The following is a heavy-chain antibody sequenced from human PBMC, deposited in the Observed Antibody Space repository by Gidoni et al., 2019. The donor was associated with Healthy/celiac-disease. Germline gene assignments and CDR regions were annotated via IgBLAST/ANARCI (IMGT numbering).Heavy chain of an antibody. CDR1: GGSFSGYY. J-gene: IGHJ4*02. V-gene: IGHV4-34*01. CDR3: ASIEDCGGDCYLVYDY. Sequence: QVQLQQWGAGLLKPSETLSLTCAVYGGSFSGYYWSWIRQPPGKGLEWIGEINHSGSTNYNPSLKSRVTISVDTSKNQFSLKLSSVTAADTAVYYCASIEDCGGDCYLVYDYWGQGTLVTVSS. D-gene: IGHD2-21*02. CDR2: INHSGST.